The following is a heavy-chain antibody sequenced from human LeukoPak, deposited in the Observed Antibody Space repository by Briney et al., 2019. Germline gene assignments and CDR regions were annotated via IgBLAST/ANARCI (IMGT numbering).Heavy chain of an antibody. CDR2: ISSSGSTI. V-gene: IGHV3-48*03. D-gene: IGHD2-2*01. CDR3: SRGSSVYWRRTSYYDGFSSWFDP. J-gene: IGHJ5*02. CDR1: RFTFSSYE. Sequence: GGSMRLSCAASRFTFSSYEMNWVRQAPGKGQAWVSYISSSGSTIYYADSVKGRFTISRDNAKNSLYLQMNSLRAEDTAGYYCSRGSSVYWRRTSYYDGFSSWFDPWGQGTLVTVSS.